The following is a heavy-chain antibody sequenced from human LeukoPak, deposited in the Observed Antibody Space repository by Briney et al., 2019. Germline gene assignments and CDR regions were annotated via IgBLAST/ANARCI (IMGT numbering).Heavy chain of an antibody. CDR2: VYHRGST. D-gene: IGHD3-3*01. CDR3: ARDRAYDFWSGYSGFDY. J-gene: IGHJ4*02. CDR1: GGSISSGGYY. V-gene: IGHV4-30-2*01. Sequence: PSETLSLTCTVSGGSISSGGYYWSWIRQPPGKGLEWIGYVYHRGSTYYNPSLKSRVTISVDRSKNQFSLKLSSVTAADTAVYYCARDRAYDFWSGYSGFDYWGQGTLVTVSS.